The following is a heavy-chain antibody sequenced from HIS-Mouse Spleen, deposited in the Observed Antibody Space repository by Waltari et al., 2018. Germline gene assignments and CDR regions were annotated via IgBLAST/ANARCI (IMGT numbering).Heavy chain of an antibody. J-gene: IGHJ5*02. Sequence: QLQLQESGPGLVKPSETLSLTCTVSGGSISSSSYYWGWIRQPPGTGLEWIGSTYYSGSTYYNPSLKSRVTISVDTSKNQFSLKLSSVTAADTAVYYCARSPYYDFWSGYSDNWFDPWGQGTLVTVSS. CDR3: ARSPYYDFWSGYSDNWFDP. CDR2: TYYSGST. CDR1: GGSISSSSYY. V-gene: IGHV4-39*07. D-gene: IGHD3-3*01.